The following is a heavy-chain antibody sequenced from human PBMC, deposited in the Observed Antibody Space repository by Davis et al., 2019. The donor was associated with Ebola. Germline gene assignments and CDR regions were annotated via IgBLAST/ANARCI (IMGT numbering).Heavy chain of an antibody. CDR3: ARHYVHDYYMGLDV. V-gene: IGHV3-66*04. Sequence: GGSLRLSCAASGFRVSGPYMSWVRQAPGKGLEWVSVIHTGGRTYYTDSVKGRFTISRDNSKNTIYLQMSSLRGEDTAVYYCARHYVHDYYMGLDVWGQGTTVIVSS. CDR2: IHTGGRT. J-gene: IGHJ6*02. CDR1: GFRVSGPY. D-gene: IGHD3-10*02.